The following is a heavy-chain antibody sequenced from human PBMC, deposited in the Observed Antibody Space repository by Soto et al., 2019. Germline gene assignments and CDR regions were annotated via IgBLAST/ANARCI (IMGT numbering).Heavy chain of an antibody. CDR3: ARKAGPTQFYYDS. CDR2: IYAAGST. D-gene: IGHD4-4*01. J-gene: IGHJ4*02. CDR1: GFTVSRHY. V-gene: IGHV3-53*01. Sequence: QPGGSLRLACAASGFTVSRHYIIGVRQSPGKGLEWVSVIYAAGSTYYADSVKGRFTISRDNSKNIVYLQMDSLRAEDTAVYYCARKAGPTQFYYDSWGQGIRVTVYS.